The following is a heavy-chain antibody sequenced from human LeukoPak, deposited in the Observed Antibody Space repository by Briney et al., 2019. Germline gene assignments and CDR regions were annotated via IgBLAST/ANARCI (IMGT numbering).Heavy chain of an antibody. J-gene: IGHJ5*02. D-gene: IGHD2-15*01. Sequence: SETLSLTCAVYGGSFSGYYWSWIRQPPGKGLEWIGEVNHSGITNYNPSLKSRVTISVDTSKNHFSLKLSSVTAADTAVYYCARGHSGRYLDPWGQGTLVTVSS. CDR1: GGSFSGYY. V-gene: IGHV4-34*01. CDR2: VNHSGIT. CDR3: ARGHSGRYLDP.